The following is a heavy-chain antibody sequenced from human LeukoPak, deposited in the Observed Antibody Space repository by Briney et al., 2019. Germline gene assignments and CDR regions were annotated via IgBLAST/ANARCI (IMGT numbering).Heavy chain of an antibody. D-gene: IGHD3-10*01. CDR1: GFTFGDYA. Sequence: GGSLRLSCTASGFTFGDYAMSWFRQAPGKGLEWVGFIRSKAYGGTTEYAASVKGRFTISRDDSKSIAYLQMNSLKTEDTAVYYCTRSFMSPRSGSYLGDYWGQGTLVTVSS. CDR2: IRSKAYGGTT. CDR3: TRSFMSPRSGSYLGDY. J-gene: IGHJ4*02. V-gene: IGHV3-49*03.